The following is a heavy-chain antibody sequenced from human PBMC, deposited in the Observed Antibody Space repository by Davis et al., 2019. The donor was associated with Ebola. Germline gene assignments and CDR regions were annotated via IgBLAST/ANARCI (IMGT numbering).Heavy chain of an antibody. V-gene: IGHV5-10-1*01. D-gene: IGHD6-13*01. Sequence: GESLKISCKGFGYSFSNSWIGWVRQMPGKGLEWMGRIDPSDSYTNYSPSFQGHVTISADKSISTAYLQWSSLKASDTAMYYCARLWPHSSSQYWGQGTLVTVSS. CDR1: GYSFSNSW. J-gene: IGHJ4*02. CDR2: IDPSDSYT. CDR3: ARLWPHSSSQY.